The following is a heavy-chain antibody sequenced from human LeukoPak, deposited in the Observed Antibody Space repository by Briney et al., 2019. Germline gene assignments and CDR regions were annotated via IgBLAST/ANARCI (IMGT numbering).Heavy chain of an antibody. CDR3: ARESEKNYYDTNLNWFDP. D-gene: IGHD3-22*01. CDR2: IPSDGSKK. J-gene: IGHJ5*02. Sequence: GRSLRLSCAASGFSFSSYAIHWVRQAPGKGLEWVAVIPSDGSKKYYADSVKGRFTISRDNSKNTLYLQMNSLRAEDTAVYHCARESEKNYYDTNLNWFDPWGQGTLVTVSS. V-gene: IGHV3-30*04. CDR1: GFSFSSYA.